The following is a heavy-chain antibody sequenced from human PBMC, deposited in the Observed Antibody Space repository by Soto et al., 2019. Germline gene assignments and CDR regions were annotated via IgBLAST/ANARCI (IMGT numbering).Heavy chain of an antibody. V-gene: IGHV3-53*01. J-gene: IGHJ6*02. Sequence: GSLRICCDASGFMFRMYLMSWVRQASGKGLEWVSVIYSGGSTHDADSVKVRFTISRDNSKNTVHLQMNSLRVDDTAVYFCSTSSRNEYHFAMDAWGQGTTVTVSS. CDR2: IYSGGST. D-gene: IGHD6-6*01. CDR3: STSSRNEYHFAMDA. CDR1: GFMFRMYL.